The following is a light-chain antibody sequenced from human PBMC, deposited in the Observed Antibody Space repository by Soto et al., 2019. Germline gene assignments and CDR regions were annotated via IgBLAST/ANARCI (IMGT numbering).Light chain of an antibody. J-gene: IGKJ4*01. V-gene: IGKV1-5*01. CDR1: QSISSW. CDR2: DAS. CDR3: QQYNSYLLT. Sequence: DIQMTQYPSTLSASVGDRVTITCRASQSISSWLAWYQQKPGKAPKLLIYDASSLESGVPSRFSGSGSGTEFTLTISSLHPDDFATYYCQQYNSYLLTFGGGTKVEIK.